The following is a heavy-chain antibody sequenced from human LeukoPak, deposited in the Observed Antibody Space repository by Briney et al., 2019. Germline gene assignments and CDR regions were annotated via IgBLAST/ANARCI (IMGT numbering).Heavy chain of an antibody. V-gene: IGHV3-23*01. J-gene: IGHJ4*02. Sequence: GGSLRLSCAASGFTFSSYAMSWVRQAPGKGLEWVSAISGSGGSTYYADSVEGRFTISRDNSKNTLYLQMNSLRAEDTAVYYCAKARVVRGVPFDYWGQGTLVTVSS. D-gene: IGHD3-10*01. CDR3: AKARVVRGVPFDY. CDR1: GFTFSSYA. CDR2: ISGSGGST.